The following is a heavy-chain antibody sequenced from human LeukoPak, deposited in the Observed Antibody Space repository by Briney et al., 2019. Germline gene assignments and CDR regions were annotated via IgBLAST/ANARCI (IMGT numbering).Heavy chain of an antibody. D-gene: IGHD1-14*01. CDR1: GGSFSGYY. CDR3: AGQTYGTIPFDY. CDR2: INHSGST. V-gene: IGHV4-34*01. Sequence: SETLSLTCAVYGGSFSGYYWSWIRQPPGKGLEWIGEINHSGSTNYNPSLKSRVTISVDTSKNQFSLKLSSVTAADTAVYYCAGQTYGTIPFDYWGQGTLVTVSS. J-gene: IGHJ4*02.